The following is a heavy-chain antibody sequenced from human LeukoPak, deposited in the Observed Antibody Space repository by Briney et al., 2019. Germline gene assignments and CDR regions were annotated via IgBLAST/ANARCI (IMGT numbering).Heavy chain of an antibody. J-gene: IGHJ3*02. CDR1: GGSISSYY. CDR3: ARDLGKSWQPDAFDI. CDR2: IYTSGST. Sequence: PSETLSLTCTVSGGSISSYYWSWIRQPAGKGLEWIGRIYTSGSTNYNPSLKSRVTMSVDTSKNQFSLKLSSVTTADTAVYYCARDLGKSWQPDAFDIWGQGTMVTVSS. V-gene: IGHV4-4*07. D-gene: IGHD7-27*01.